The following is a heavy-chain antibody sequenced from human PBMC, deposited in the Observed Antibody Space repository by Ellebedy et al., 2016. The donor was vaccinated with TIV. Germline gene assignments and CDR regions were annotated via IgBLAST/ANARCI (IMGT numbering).Heavy chain of an antibody. Sequence: SQTLSLTCVISGDSVSTDIGWNWIRQSPSRGLEWLGRTYYRSKWNNDYAVSLKSRITIDPDTSKNLFSLQLNSVTPEDTAVYYCARGWFGSGMGVWGQGTTVTVSS. J-gene: IGHJ6*02. CDR1: GDSVSTDIG. V-gene: IGHV6-1*01. CDR3: ARGWFGSGMGV. CDR2: TYYRSKWNN. D-gene: IGHD3-10*01.